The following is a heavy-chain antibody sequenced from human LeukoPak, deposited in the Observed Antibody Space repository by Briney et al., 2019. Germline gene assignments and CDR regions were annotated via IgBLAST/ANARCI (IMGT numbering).Heavy chain of an antibody. CDR3: ARGGIAVAGFDY. Sequence: GGSLRLSCAASGFTFSDYYMSCIRQAPGKGLEWVSSISSSSSYIYYADSVKGRFTISRDNAKNSLYLQMNSLRAEDTAVYYCARGGIAVAGFDYWGQGTLVTVSS. D-gene: IGHD6-19*01. V-gene: IGHV3-11*06. CDR1: GFTFSDYY. J-gene: IGHJ4*02. CDR2: ISSSSSYI.